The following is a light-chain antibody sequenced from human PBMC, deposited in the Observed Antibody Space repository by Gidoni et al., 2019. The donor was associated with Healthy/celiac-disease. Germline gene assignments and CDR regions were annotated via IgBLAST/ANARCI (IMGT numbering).Light chain of an antibody. V-gene: IGLV1-47*01. CDR2: RNN. CDR3: AAWDDSLSGWV. CDR1: SSNIGSNF. J-gene: IGLJ3*02. Sequence: QSVLTQPPSASGTPGQRVTIPWSGSSSNIGSNFVDWYQQPPGTAPHLLISRNNQRPSGVPDRFSGSKSGPSASLAIIGLRSEDEADYYCAAWDDSLSGWVFGGGTKLTVL.